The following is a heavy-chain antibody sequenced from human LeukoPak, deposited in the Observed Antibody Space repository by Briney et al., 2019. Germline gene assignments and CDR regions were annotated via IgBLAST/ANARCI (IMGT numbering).Heavy chain of an antibody. Sequence: GESLKISCKGSGYSFTSYWIGWVRQMPGKGLEWMGIIYPGDSDTRYSPSFQGQVTISADKSISTAYLQWSSLKASDTAMYYCARRSVAAAGTDYYGMDAWGKGTTVTVSS. J-gene: IGHJ6*04. V-gene: IGHV5-51*01. CDR2: IYPGDSDT. D-gene: IGHD6-13*01. CDR3: ARRSVAAAGTDYYGMDA. CDR1: GYSFTSYW.